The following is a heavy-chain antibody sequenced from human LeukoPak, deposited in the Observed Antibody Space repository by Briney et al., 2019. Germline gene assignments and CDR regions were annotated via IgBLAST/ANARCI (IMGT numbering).Heavy chain of an antibody. J-gene: IGHJ4*02. CDR3: AAGTAADD. CDR2: MSSSSSYT. D-gene: IGHD6-13*01. CDR1: GVPFSDYY. Sequence: PGGSLRLSCVVSGVPFSDYYMNWIRQAPGKGREGMSDMSSSSSYTDYADSVKGRFTISRDNAQNALFLQMDSLCAEDTAVYSCAAGTAADDWGQGTRVTVYS. V-gene: IGHV3-11*03.